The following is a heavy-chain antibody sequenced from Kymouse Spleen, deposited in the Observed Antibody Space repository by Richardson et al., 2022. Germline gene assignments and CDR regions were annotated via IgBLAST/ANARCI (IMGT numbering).Heavy chain of an antibody. Sequence: EVQLVESGGGLVQPGRSLRLSCAASGFTFDDYAMHWVRQAPGKGLEWVSGISWNSGSIGYADSVKGRFTISRDNAKNSLYLQMNSLRAEDTALYYCAKDTYYYGSGSLEYFQHWGQGTLVTVSS. CDR1: GFTFDDYA. D-gene: IGHD3-10*01. CDR3: AKDTYYYGSGSLEYFQH. J-gene: IGHJ1*01. V-gene: IGHV3-9*01. CDR2: ISWNSGSI.